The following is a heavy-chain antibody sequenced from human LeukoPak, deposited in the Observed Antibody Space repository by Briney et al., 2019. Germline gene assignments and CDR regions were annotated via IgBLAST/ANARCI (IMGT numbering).Heavy chain of an antibody. J-gene: IGHJ4*02. CDR2: SSGSGGST. CDR3: ATGPAFYYDSSGSYFDF. CDR1: GFTFSSYA. Sequence: PGGSLRLSCAASGFTFSSYAMSWVRQAPGKGLEWVSASSGSGGSTYYADSVKGRSTISRDNSKNTLYLQMNSLRAEDTAVYYCATGPAFYYDSSGSYFDFWGQGTLVTVSS. V-gene: IGHV3-23*01. D-gene: IGHD3-22*01.